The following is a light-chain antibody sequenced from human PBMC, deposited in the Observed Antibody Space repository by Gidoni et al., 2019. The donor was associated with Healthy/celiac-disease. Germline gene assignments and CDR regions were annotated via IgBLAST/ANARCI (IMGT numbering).Light chain of an antibody. Sequence: EIVMTQSPATLSVSPGERSTLSCRAIQSVNSNLAWYKQKPGQAPRLIIYGTSTRATGIPARCSGSGSGTEFTLTISSLQSEDFAVYYCQEYNNWPPYTFGQGTKLEIK. CDR2: GTS. CDR3: QEYNNWPPYT. V-gene: IGKV3-15*01. CDR1: QSVNSN. J-gene: IGKJ2*01.